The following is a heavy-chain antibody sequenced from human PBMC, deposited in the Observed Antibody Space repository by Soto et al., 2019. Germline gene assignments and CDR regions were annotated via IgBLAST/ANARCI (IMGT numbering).Heavy chain of an antibody. Sequence: SETLSLTCTVSGDSISIHDYYWGWIRQPPGKGLEWIGSIYYTGDTYYSPSLKSRVTISLDASMNQFSLRLASVSVADTAMYYCSGQATASWSYWGQGTLVTVSS. D-gene: IGHD2-21*02. CDR2: IYYTGDT. CDR3: SGQATASWSY. V-gene: IGHV4-39*01. CDR1: GDSISIHDYY. J-gene: IGHJ4*01.